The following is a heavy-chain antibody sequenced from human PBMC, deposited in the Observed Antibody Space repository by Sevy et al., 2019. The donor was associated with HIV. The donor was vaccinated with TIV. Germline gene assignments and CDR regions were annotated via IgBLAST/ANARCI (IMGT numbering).Heavy chain of an antibody. J-gene: IGHJ6*02. D-gene: IGHD3-10*01. V-gene: IGHV3-21*01. CDR2: ISSRSTYI. CDR1: EFTFNDDF. CDR3: ARDRDDYASGRRHPYYYYHGMDV. Sequence: GGSLRLSCVGSEFTFNDDFMTWVRQAPGKGLEWVSSISSRSTYIYYADSVKGRFTISRDNAKNSMFLQMKSLRPGDTAVYYCARDRDDYASGRRHPYYYYHGMDVWGQGTTVTVSS.